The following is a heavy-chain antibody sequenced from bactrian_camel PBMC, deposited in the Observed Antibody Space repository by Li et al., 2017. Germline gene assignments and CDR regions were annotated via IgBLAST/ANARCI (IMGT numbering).Heavy chain of an antibody. Sequence: VQLVESGGGLVQAGGSLRLSCAASGFTSSNHDMTWVRQAPGKGLEWVSSINPGGGSTDYADSVKGRFTMSRDNAKDAVYLQLNSLKTEDMAMYYCGFMDPYTWYRDYGAGQGTQVTVS. V-gene: IGHV3S40*01. J-gene: IGHJ4*01. D-gene: IGHD4*01. CDR1: GFTSSNHD. CDR2: INPGGGST.